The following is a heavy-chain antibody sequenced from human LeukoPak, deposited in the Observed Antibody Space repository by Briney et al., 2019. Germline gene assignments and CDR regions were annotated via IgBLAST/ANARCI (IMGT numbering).Heavy chain of an antibody. CDR2: INPNSGGT. Sequence: ASVKVSCKASGYTFTDYYLHWVRQAPGQGLEWMGWINPNSGGTNYAQRFQDRVTMTRDTSISTTYMELSRLTSDDTAVYYRATVYSSAWYWDYWGQGTLVTVSS. CDR3: ATVYSSAWYWDY. J-gene: IGHJ4*02. V-gene: IGHV1-2*02. CDR1: GYTFTDYY. D-gene: IGHD6-19*01.